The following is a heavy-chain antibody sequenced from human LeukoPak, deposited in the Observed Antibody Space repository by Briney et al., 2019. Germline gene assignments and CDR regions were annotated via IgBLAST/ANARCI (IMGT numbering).Heavy chain of an antibody. CDR2: IYHSGST. Sequence: SETLSLTCAVSGGSLSSGGYSWSWIRQPPGTGLEWIGYIYHSGSTYYNPSLKSRVTISVDRSKNQFFLKLSSVTAADTAVYYCARGTTPDVWGQGTLVTVSS. D-gene: IGHD4-11*01. V-gene: IGHV4-30-2*01. CDR1: GGSLSSGGYS. CDR3: ARGTTPDV. J-gene: IGHJ4*02.